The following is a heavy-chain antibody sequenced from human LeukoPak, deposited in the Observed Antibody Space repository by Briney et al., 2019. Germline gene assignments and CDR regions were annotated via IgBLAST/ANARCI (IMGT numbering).Heavy chain of an antibody. J-gene: IGHJ4*02. CDR1: GYTFTSYA. CDR2: INAGNGNT. Sequence: ASVKVSCKASGYTFTSYAMHWVRQAPGQRLEWMGWINAGNGNTKYSQKFQGRVTMTRDTSTSTVYMELSSLRSEDTAVYYCARGLEYSGYDWPDYWGQGTLVTVSS. CDR3: ARGLEYSGYDWPDY. D-gene: IGHD5-12*01. V-gene: IGHV1-3*01.